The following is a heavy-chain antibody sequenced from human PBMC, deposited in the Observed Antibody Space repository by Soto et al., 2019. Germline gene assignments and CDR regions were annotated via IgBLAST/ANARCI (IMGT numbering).Heavy chain of an antibody. J-gene: IGHJ4*02. V-gene: IGHV5-51*01. CDR3: ARREDWNYDRYDY. Sequence: GESLKISCKGSGYSFTAYWIGWVRQMPGKGLEWMGIIYPGDFETTYSPSFQGQVTISADKSIRTAYLQWSSLEASDTAMYYCARREDWNYDRYDYWGQGTLVTVSS. CDR1: GYSFTAYW. CDR2: IYPGDFET. D-gene: IGHD1-7*01.